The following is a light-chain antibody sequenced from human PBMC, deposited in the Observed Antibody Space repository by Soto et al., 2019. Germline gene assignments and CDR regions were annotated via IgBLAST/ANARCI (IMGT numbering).Light chain of an antibody. Sequence: EVVLTQSPGTVSLSPGERATLSCRASQSVTSNYLAWYQQKPGQAPRLLIYAASSRATVIPDRFSGSGSGTVFTISIRRLEPEDFAVYYCKQYGDSVTWTFGQGTKVEIK. CDR1: QSVTSNY. CDR2: AAS. J-gene: IGKJ1*01. V-gene: IGKV3-20*01. CDR3: KQYGDSVTWT.